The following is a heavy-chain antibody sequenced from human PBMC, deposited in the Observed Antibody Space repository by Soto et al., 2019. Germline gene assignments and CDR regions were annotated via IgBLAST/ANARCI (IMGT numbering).Heavy chain of an antibody. V-gene: IGHV4-39*01. CDR1: GGSISSPSYN. CDR2: FFYGGRT. D-gene: IGHD1-20*01. CDR3: VTVASTHFDS. J-gene: IGHJ4*02. Sequence: QVQLQQSGPGLLKPSETLSLTCTVSGGSISSPSYNWGWVRQPPGKGPEWIGSFFYGGRTHYSPSLESRLSISVDTARSQVSLILTSVTAADTAVYYCVTVASTHFDSWGQGALVVVSS.